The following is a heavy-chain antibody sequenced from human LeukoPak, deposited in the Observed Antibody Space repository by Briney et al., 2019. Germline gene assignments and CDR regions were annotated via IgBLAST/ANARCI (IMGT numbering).Heavy chain of an antibody. Sequence: PSETLSLTCAVYGGSFSAYYWSWIRQSPGKGLEWIAEINHRGDTNYNPSVKSRVSISVDTSKNQFSLKVTSLTAADTAGYYCARGPTISETGYFDYWGQGTLVTVSS. CDR3: ARGPTISETGYFDY. CDR2: INHRGDT. D-gene: IGHD1-1*01. V-gene: IGHV4-34*01. CDR1: GGSFSAYY. J-gene: IGHJ4*03.